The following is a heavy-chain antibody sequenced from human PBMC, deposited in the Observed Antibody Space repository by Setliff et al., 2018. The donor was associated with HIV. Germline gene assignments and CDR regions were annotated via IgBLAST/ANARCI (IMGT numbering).Heavy chain of an antibody. CDR3: ARDFKRYNSPCRFDP. J-gene: IGHJ5*02. V-gene: IGHV4-4*02. CDR2: IYHTGST. Sequence: SETLSLTCDVSGGSISSFNWWSWVRQSPGKGLEWIGEIYHTGSTNYSPSLKGRLTISMDTSKNQFSLKLNSVTAADTAVYYCARDFKRYNSPCRFDPWGPGTLVTVSS. D-gene: IGHD5-12*01. CDR1: GGSISSFNW.